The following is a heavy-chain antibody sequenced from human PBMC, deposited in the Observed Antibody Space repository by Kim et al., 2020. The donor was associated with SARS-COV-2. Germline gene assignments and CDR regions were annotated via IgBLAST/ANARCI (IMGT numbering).Heavy chain of an antibody. V-gene: IGHV3-30*18. J-gene: IGHJ2*01. CDR1: GFTFRGSG. Sequence: GGSLRLSCAASGFTFRGSGMHWVRQAPGKGLEWVAVISYDGSNIYSADSVKGRFAISRDNSKNMLYLQMNSLRADDTAVYFCEKNQRVGVSYDIYWYFDLWGRGTLVTVSS. D-gene: IGHD3-9*01. CDR2: ISYDGSNI. CDR3: EKNQRVGVSYDIYWYFDL.